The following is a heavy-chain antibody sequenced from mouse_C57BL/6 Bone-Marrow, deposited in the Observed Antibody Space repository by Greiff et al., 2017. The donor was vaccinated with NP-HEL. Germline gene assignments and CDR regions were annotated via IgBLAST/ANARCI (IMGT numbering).Heavy chain of an antibody. CDR2: IYPGDGDT. J-gene: IGHJ2*01. V-gene: IGHV1-82*01. CDR1: GYAFSSSW. Sequence: QVQLQQSGPELVKPGASVKISCKASGYAFSSSWMNWVKQRPGKGLEWIGRIYPGDGDTNYNGKFKGKATLTADKSSSTAYMQLSSLTAEDSAVYFCARDSFDYWGQGTTLTVSS. CDR3: ARDSFDY.